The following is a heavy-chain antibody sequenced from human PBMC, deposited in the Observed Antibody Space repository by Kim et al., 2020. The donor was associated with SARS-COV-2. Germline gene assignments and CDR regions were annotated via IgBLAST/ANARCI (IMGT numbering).Heavy chain of an antibody. CDR2: IYYSGST. J-gene: IGHJ4*02. CDR1: GGSISSGDYY. D-gene: IGHD1-1*01. Sequence: SETLSLTCTVSGGSISSGDYYWSWIRQPPGKGLEWIGYIYYSGSTYYNPSLKSRVTISVDTSKNQFSLKLSSMTAADTAVYYCARDTPKLERPFDYWGQGTLVTVSS. CDR3: ARDTPKLERPFDY. V-gene: IGHV4-30-4*01.